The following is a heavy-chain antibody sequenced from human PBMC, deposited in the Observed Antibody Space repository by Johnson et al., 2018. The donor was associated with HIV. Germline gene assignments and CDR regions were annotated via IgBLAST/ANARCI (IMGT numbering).Heavy chain of an antibody. J-gene: IGHJ3*02. CDR1: GFTFSSYG. CDR2: IWYDDSNE. CDR3: ATSGSHFAFDI. V-gene: IGHV3-30*02. Sequence: QMHLVESGGGVVQPGGSLRLSCAASGFTFSSYGMHWVRQAPGKGLEWVAFIWYDDSNEYYGESVKGRFTISRDNSKNTLYLQMSSLRAEDTAVYYCATSGSHFAFDIWGQGTMVTVSS. D-gene: IGHD1-26*01.